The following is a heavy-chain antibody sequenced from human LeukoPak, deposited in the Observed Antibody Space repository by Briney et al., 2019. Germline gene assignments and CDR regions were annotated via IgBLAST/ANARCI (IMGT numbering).Heavy chain of an antibody. Sequence: SETLSLTCTVSGGSISSYYWSWIRQPPGKGLEWIGYIYYSGSTNYNPSLKSRVTISVDTSKNQFSLKLSSVTAADTAVYYCARDGRIVGALDYWGQGTLVTVSS. D-gene: IGHD1-26*01. CDR1: GGSISSYY. V-gene: IGHV4-59*12. CDR3: ARDGRIVGALDY. CDR2: IYYSGST. J-gene: IGHJ4*02.